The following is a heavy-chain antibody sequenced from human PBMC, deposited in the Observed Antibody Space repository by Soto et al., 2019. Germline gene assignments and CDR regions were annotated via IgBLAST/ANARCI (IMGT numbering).Heavy chain of an antibody. Sequence: ASVKVSCKASGDTFSSYAISWVRQAPGQGLEWMGGIIPFFDTANYAQLFQGRVTITADESTSTAYMELSSLRSEDTAVYYFARHDCISSSCYYYYYYVMDVWGQGTTVTVSS. J-gene: IGHJ6*02. CDR2: IIPFFDTA. D-gene: IGHD2-2*01. V-gene: IGHV1-69*13. CDR3: ARHDCISSSCYYYYYYVMDV. CDR1: GDTFSSYA.